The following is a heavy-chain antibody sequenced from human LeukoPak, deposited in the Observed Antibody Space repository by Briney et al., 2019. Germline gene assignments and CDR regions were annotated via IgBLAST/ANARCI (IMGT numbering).Heavy chain of an antibody. CDR2: ISGSGGST. CDR1: GITLSNYG. V-gene: IGHV3-23*01. Sequence: GGSLRLCCPVSGITLSNYGMSWVRQAPGKGPEWVAGISGSGGSTNYADSVKGRFTISRDNPKNTLYLQMNNLRAEDTAVSFCAYRAVVIRVILVGFHKEAYYFDSWGQGALVTVSS. D-gene: IGHD3-22*01. CDR3: AYRAVVIRVILVGFHKEAYYFDS. J-gene: IGHJ4*02.